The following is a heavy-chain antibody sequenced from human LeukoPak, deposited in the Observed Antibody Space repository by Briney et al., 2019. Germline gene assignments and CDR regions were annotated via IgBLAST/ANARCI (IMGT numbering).Heavy chain of an antibody. CDR3: ASATHGSPGSWFDP. Sequence: PSETLSLTCAVYGGSFSGYYWSWLRQPPGKGLEWIGEINHSGSTNYNPSLKSRVTISVDTSKNQFSLKLSSVTAADTAVYYCASATHGSPGSWFDPWGRGTLVTVSS. J-gene: IGHJ5*02. V-gene: IGHV4-34*01. D-gene: IGHD3-10*01. CDR1: GGSFSGYY. CDR2: INHSGST.